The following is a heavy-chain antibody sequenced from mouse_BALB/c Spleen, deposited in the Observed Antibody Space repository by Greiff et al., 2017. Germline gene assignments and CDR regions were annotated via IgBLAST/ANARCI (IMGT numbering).Heavy chain of an antibody. V-gene: IGHV14-3*02. CDR3: VAYDAYYFDY. J-gene: IGHJ2*01. CDR2: IDPANGNT. Sequence: VQLQQSGPELVKPGASVKISCKASGFNIKDTYMHWVKQRPEQGLEWIGRIDPANGNTKYDPKFQGKATITADTSSNTAYLQLSSLTSEDTAVYYCVAYDAYYFDYWGQGTTHTVSS. CDR1: GFNIKDTY. D-gene: IGHD2-3*01.